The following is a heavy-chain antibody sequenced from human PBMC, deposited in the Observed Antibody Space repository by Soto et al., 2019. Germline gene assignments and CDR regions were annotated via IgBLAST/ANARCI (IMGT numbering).Heavy chain of an antibody. CDR1: WGALSGYP. CDR2: IIPIFGTA. CDR3: ARAYGDYETYYFDF. V-gene: IGHV1-69*01. Sequence: PVNGDCKAFWGALSGYPIGWLRLDNGQGLEWMGGIIPIFGTANYAQKFQGRVTITADESTSTAYMELSSLRSEDTAVYYCARAYGDYETYYFDFWGQGTLVTVSS. D-gene: IGHD4-17*01. J-gene: IGHJ4*02.